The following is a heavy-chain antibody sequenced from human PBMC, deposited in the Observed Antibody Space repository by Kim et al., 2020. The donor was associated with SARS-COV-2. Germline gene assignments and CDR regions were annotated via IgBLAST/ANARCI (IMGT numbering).Heavy chain of an antibody. CDR2: IYYSGST. J-gene: IGHJ4*02. Sequence: SETLSLTCTVSGGSISSYYWSWIRQPPGKGLEWIGYIYYSGSTNYNPSLKSRVTISVDTSKNQFSLKLSSVTAADTAVYYCARLIVRRDGPHFDDWGQGTLVTVPS. D-gene: IGHD6-6*01. CDR1: GGSISSYY. CDR3: ARLIVRRDGPHFDD. V-gene: IGHV4-59*08.